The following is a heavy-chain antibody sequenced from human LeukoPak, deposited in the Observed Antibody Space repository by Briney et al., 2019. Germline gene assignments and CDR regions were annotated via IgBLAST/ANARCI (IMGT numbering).Heavy chain of an antibody. J-gene: IGHJ4*02. Sequence: PGGSLRLFCAASGFAFSSSWMAWVRQAPGKGLEWVANMNPDGSTKNYVDSVRGRFTISRDNAKNLLYLQMNSLRGDDTAVYYCARDSGYSAFDYWGQGTLVTVSS. V-gene: IGHV3-7*05. CDR1: GFAFSSSW. CDR2: MNPDGSTK. CDR3: ARDSGYSAFDY. D-gene: IGHD5-12*01.